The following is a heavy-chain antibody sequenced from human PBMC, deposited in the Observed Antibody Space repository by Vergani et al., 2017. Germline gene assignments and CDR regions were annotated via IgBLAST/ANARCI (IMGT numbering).Heavy chain of an antibody. CDR1: GYTFTSYA. J-gene: IGHJ6*02. V-gene: IGHV7-4-1*02. Sequence: QVQLVQSGSELKKPGASVKVSCKASGYTFTSYAMNWVRQAPGKGLEWMGWINTNTGNPTYAPGVTGRFVFSLDTSVSTAYLQISSLKAEDTAVYYCAGVKACSGGSCFYYYYGIDVWGQGTTVTVSS. CDR3: AGVKACSGGSCFYYYYGIDV. CDR2: INTNTGNP. D-gene: IGHD2-15*01.